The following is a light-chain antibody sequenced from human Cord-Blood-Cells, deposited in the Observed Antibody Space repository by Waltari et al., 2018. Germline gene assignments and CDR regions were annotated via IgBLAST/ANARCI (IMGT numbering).Light chain of an antibody. CDR3: SSYTSSSTLVV. J-gene: IGLJ2*01. V-gene: IGLV2-14*01. CDR1: SRDVGGFNS. CDR2: DVS. Sequence: QSALTQPASVSGSPGQSITISCTGTSRDVGGFNSFSSYQQHPGNAPKLMIYDVSNRPSGVSNRFSGSKSGNTASLTISGLQAEDEADYYCSSYTSSSTLVVFGGGTKLTVL.